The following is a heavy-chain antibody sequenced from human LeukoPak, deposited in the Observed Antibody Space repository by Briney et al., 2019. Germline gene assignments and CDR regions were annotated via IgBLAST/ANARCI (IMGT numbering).Heavy chain of an antibody. Sequence: GESLKISCKGSGYSFTSYWIGWVRQMPGKGLEWMGIIYPGDSDTRYSPSFQGQVTISADKSISTAYRQWSSLKASDTAMYYCARLDDYYDSSGYYYSSEYFQHWGQGTLVTVSS. V-gene: IGHV5-51*01. CDR2: IYPGDSDT. D-gene: IGHD3-22*01. J-gene: IGHJ1*01. CDR3: ARLDDYYDSSGYYYSSEYFQH. CDR1: GYSFTSYW.